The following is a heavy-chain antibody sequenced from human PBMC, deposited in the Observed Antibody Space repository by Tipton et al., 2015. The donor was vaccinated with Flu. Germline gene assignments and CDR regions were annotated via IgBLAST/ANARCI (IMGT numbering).Heavy chain of an antibody. J-gene: IGHJ5*02. V-gene: IGHV4-38-2*02. D-gene: IGHD3-3*01. CDR1: GYSISSGYY. Sequence: LRLSCTVSGYSISSGYYWGWIRQPPGKGLEWIGSIYHSGSTYYNPSLKSRVTISVDTSKNQFSLKLSSVTAADTAVYYCARDGSGVGYYDFWSGYPSRWFDPWGQGTLVTVSS. CDR2: IYHSGST. CDR3: ARDGSGVGYYDFWSGYPSRWFDP.